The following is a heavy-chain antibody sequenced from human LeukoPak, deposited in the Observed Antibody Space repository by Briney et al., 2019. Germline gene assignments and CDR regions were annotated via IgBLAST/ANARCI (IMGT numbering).Heavy chain of an antibody. V-gene: IGHV4-31*03. CDR2: IYYSGST. J-gene: IGHJ5*02. Sequence: SETLSLTCTVSGGSISSGGYYWSWIRQHPGKGLEWIGYIYYSGSTYYNPSLKSRVTISVDTSKNQFSLKPSSVTAADTAVYYCARAREGVTTVTTIWFDPWGQGTLVTVSS. CDR3: ARAREGVTTVTTIWFDP. D-gene: IGHD4-11*01. CDR1: GGSISSGGYY.